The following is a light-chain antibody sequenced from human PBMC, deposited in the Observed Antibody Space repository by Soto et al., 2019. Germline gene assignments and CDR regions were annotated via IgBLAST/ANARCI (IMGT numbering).Light chain of an antibody. Sequence: QSALTQPASVSGSPGQSITISCTGTSSDVGGYNYVSWYQQHPGKAPKLMIHDVSNRPSGVSNRFSGSKSGNTASLTISGLQAEDEAGYYCSSFTSRYTLVFGGGTKLTVL. CDR1: SSDVGGYNY. J-gene: IGLJ3*02. CDR3: SSFTSRYTLV. V-gene: IGLV2-14*03. CDR2: DVS.